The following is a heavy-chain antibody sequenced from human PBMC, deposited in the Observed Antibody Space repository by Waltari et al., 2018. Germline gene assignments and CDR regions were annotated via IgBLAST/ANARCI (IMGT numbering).Heavy chain of an antibody. J-gene: IGHJ2*01. CDR2: IYPSGGT. CDR3: ARAAISPGDWYFDL. Sequence: QVQLQESGPGLVKPSETLSLTCAVSGYSISSGYYWGWIRQPPGKGLEWIGSIYPSGGTSYNPSLKRRVPISVDTSKNQFSLKLSAVTAADTAVYYCARAAISPGDWYFDLWGRGTLVTVSS. V-gene: IGHV4-38-2*01. CDR1: GYSISSGYY. D-gene: IGHD1-1*01.